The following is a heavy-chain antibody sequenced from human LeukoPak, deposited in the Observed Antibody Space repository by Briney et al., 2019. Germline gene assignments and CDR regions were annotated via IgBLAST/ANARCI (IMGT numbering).Heavy chain of an antibody. CDR1: GGSFSGYY. CDR3: ARGVGYCSGGSCPENWFDP. D-gene: IGHD2-15*01. CDR2: INHSGST. J-gene: IGHJ5*02. V-gene: IGHV4-34*01. Sequence: SETLSLTCAVYGGSFSGYYWSWIRQPPGKGLEWIGEINHSGSTNYNPSLKSRVTISVDTSKNQFSLKLSSVTAADTAVYYCARGVGYCSGGSCPENWFDPWGQGTLVTVSS.